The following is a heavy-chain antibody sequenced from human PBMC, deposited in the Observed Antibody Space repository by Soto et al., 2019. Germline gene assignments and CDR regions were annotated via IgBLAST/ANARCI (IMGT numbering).Heavy chain of an antibody. CDR3: ARALGGYGEFYMDV. J-gene: IGHJ6*03. Sequence: QLHLQESGPGLVKPSETLSLICNVSGFSISSSSYYWAWIRQPPGKGLEWIGTIYYSGGTYYNPSLESRLIISVETSKNQVSLKLTSVIAADTAVYYCARALGGYGEFYMDVWGRGTTVTVSS. CDR2: IYYSGGT. D-gene: IGHD3-10*01. V-gene: IGHV4-39*01. CDR1: GFSISSSSYY.